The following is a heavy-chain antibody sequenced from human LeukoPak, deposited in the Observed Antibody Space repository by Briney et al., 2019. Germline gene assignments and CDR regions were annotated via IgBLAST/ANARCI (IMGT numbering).Heavy chain of an antibody. CDR1: GFTFSSYW. CDR3: ARDGPGSYYDFWSGYYPGAFDI. V-gene: IGHV3-7*01. J-gene: IGHJ3*02. D-gene: IGHD3-3*01. CDR2: IKQDGSEK. Sequence: GGSLRLSCAASGFTFSSYWMSWVRQAPGKGLEWVANIKQDGSEKYYVDSVKGRFTISRDNAKNSLYLQMNSLRAEDTAVYYCARDGPGSYYDFWSGYYPGAFDIWGQGTMVTVSS.